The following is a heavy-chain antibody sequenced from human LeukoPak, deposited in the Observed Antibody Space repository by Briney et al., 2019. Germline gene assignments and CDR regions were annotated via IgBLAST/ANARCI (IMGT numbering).Heavy chain of an antibody. CDR2: MSYDGSNE. CDR3: ARDYGRSRDYGMDV. CDR1: GFIFSTYG. Sequence: GGSLRLSCAASGFIFSTYGMYWVRQAPGKGLEWVAVMSYDGSNEYYADSVKGRFTISRDNSKNTLYLQMNSLRAEDTAMYYCARDYGRSRDYGMDVWGQGTTVTVSS. D-gene: IGHD3-10*01. V-gene: IGHV3-30*03. J-gene: IGHJ6*02.